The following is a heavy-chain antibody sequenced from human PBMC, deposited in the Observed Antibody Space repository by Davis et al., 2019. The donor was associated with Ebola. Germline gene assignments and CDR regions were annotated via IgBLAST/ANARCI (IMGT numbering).Heavy chain of an antibody. J-gene: IGHJ4*02. Sequence: GESLKISCSASGFRFSDYAMHWVRQAPGKGLEYLSGFNTNGGSTDYAESVKGRFTLSRDNSKNTLYLQMNSLRAEDTAVYYCAKDRELRFLEWLFDYWGQGTLVTVSS. CDR2: FNTNGGST. V-gene: IGHV3-64*04. D-gene: IGHD3-3*01. CDR1: GFRFSDYA. CDR3: AKDRELRFLEWLFDY.